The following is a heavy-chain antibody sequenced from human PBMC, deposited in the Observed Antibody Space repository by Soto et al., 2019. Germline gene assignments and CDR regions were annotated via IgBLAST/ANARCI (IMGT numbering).Heavy chain of an antibody. J-gene: IGHJ4*02. CDR2: ISAYKGNT. V-gene: IGHV1-18*01. D-gene: IGHD6-19*01. CDR3: ARDPAMYSSGVTVDY. CDR1: GYTFTSYG. Sequence: QVQLVQSGAEVKKPGASVKVSCKASGYTFTSYGISGVLQAPGQVLDGMGWISAYKGNTNYAQKLQGRVTMTTDTSTSTAYKELRSLRSEETAVYYCARDPAMYSSGVTVDYWGQGTLVTVS.